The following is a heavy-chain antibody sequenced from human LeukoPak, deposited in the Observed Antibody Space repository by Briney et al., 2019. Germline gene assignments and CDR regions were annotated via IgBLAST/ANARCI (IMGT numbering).Heavy chain of an antibody. CDR1: GGSVNNYF. J-gene: IGHJ3*02. CDR2: IDDSGNT. Sequence: SETLSLTCTVSGGSVNNYFSSWIRRPPGKGLEWIGYIDDSGNTDYNPSLKSQVSISIAKSKNQFFLKLSSVTAADTAMYYCARSDYYGSGSHTVFDAFDIWGQGTRVTVSS. V-gene: IGHV4-59*02. CDR3: ARSDYYGSGSHTVFDAFDI. D-gene: IGHD3-10*01.